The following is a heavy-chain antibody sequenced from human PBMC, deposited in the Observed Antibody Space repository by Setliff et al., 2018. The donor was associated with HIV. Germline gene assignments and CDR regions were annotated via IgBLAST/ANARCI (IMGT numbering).Heavy chain of an antibody. Sequence: ASVKVSCKASGYDFTAYAISWVRQAPGQGLEWMGRIGGDNANIKFAQSFQGRVTMTTDTSTNTAYLELTSLRSDDTAVYYCARYAASGTGWFDPWGQGTRVTV. J-gene: IGHJ5*02. D-gene: IGHD2-8*02. CDR2: IGGDNANI. V-gene: IGHV1-18*01. CDR3: ARYAASGTGWFDP. CDR1: GYDFTAYA.